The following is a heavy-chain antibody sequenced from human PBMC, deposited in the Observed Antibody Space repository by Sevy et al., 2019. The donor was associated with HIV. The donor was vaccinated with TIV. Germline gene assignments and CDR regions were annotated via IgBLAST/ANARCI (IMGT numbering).Heavy chain of an antibody. Sequence: ASVKVSCKSSGYTFTSFTINWVRQAPGQGLEWMGRISANNGDRNFAQNLQGRVTMTTDTSTSTAYMELRSLRSDDTAVYYCARDGYCSGGSCYPNYYYGMDVWGQGTTVTVSS. D-gene: IGHD2-15*01. CDR3: ARDGYCSGGSCYPNYYYGMDV. J-gene: IGHJ6*02. CDR2: ISANNGDR. CDR1: GYTFTSFT. V-gene: IGHV1-18*01.